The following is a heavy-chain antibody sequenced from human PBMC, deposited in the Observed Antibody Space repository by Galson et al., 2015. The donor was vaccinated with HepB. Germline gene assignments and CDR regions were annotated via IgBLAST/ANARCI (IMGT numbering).Heavy chain of an antibody. CDR2: ISPYKRDT. V-gene: IGHV1-18*01. CDR3: ARIQVARDFWSGYFAFDI. D-gene: IGHD3-3*01. J-gene: IGHJ3*02. Sequence: SVKVSCKASGYTFSSFSITWVRQAPGQGLEWMGWISPYKRDTDYAQKFQGRVTMARDTSTSTVYMELSSLRSEDTAVYYCARIQVARDFWSGYFAFDIWGQGTMVTVSS. CDR1: GYTFSSFS.